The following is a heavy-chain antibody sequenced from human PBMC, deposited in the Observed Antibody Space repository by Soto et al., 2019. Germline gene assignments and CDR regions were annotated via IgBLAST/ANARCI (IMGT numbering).Heavy chain of an antibody. CDR3: ARSGAATPQHRDYYYYYGMDV. D-gene: IGHD2-15*01. Sequence: SETLSLTCTVSGGSISSGGYYWSWIRQHPGKGQEWIGYIYYSGSTYYNPSLKSRVTISVDTSKNQFSLKLSSVTAADTAVYYCARSGAATPQHRDYYYYYGMDVWGQGTTVTVSS. V-gene: IGHV4-31*03. CDR2: IYYSGST. J-gene: IGHJ6*02. CDR1: GGSISSGGYY.